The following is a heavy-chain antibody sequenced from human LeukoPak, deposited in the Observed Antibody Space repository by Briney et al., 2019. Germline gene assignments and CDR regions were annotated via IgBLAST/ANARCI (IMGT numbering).Heavy chain of an antibody. J-gene: IGHJ4*02. V-gene: IGHV1-69*13. Sequence: ASVKVSCKAYGGAFSSYAISWVRQAPGQGLEWMGGIIPIFGTTFYTQKFQGRVTITADESTSTAYMELSSLRSEDTAVYYCARGSTMVGTYYFDYWGQGTLVTVSS. D-gene: IGHD3-10*01. CDR1: GGAFSSYA. CDR3: ARGSTMVGTYYFDY. CDR2: IIPIFGTT.